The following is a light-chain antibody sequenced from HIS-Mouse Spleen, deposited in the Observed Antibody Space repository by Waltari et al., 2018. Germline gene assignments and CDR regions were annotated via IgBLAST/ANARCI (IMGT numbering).Light chain of an antibody. CDR2: EDS. V-gene: IGLV3-10*01. CDR3: YSTDGSGNHRV. Sequence: SYELTQPPSVSVSPGQTARLTFSGDALPKKYAYWYQQKSGQAPVLVIYEDSKRPSGIPERFSGSSSGTMATLTISGAQVEDEADYYCYSTDGSGNHRVFGGGTKLTVL. CDR1: ALPKKY. J-gene: IGLJ2*01.